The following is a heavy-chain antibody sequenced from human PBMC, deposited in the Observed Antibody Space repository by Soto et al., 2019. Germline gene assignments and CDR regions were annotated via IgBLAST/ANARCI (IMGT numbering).Heavy chain of an antibody. Sequence: PSETLSLTCAVYGGSFSGYYWSWIRQPPGKGLEWIGEINHSGSTNYNPSLKSRVTISVDTSKNQFSLKLSSVTAADTAVYYCASSHLRETSMADFDYWGQGTPVTVSS. CDR3: ASSHLRETSMADFDY. D-gene: IGHD5-18*01. CDR2: INHSGST. CDR1: GGSFSGYY. J-gene: IGHJ4*02. V-gene: IGHV4-34*01.